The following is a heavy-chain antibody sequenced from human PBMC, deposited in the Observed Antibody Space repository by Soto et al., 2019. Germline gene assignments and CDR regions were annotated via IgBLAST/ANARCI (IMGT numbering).Heavy chain of an antibody. J-gene: IGHJ4*02. Sequence: SLSPSGAATGFTLNSKPINVVPQAPGKGLEWVSAITDSGGDTYYADSVKGRFTLSRDNSKNTLYLEMNSLRVEDTALYYCAKGNGPYRPYYFNYWGQGNLVTVSP. D-gene: IGHD3-16*01. V-gene: IGHV3-23*01. CDR1: GFTLNSKP. CDR3: AKGNGPYRPYYFNY. CDR2: ITDSGGDT.